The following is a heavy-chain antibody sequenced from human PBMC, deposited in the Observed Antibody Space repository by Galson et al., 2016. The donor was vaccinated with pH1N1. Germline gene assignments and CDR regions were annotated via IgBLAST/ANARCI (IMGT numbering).Heavy chain of an antibody. CDR2: IYYSGST. J-gene: IGHJ4*02. CDR3: ARRQVGGTGTFDS. D-gene: IGHD1-26*01. V-gene: IGHV4-39*01. Sequence: LSLTCTVSGGSISSSSYYWGWIRQPPGKGLEWIGSIYYSGSTYYTASLRSRVTIYVDTSKNQFSLKLNSVTAADTAVYYCARRQVGGTGTFDSWGQGTLVTVSS. CDR1: GGSISSSSYY.